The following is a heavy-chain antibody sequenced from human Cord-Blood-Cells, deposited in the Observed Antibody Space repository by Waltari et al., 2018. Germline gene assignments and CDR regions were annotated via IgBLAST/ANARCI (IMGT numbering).Heavy chain of an antibody. J-gene: IGHJ4*02. CDR3: ARNLGDSSSDY. CDR2: INHNHGIE. Sequence: VQLGQSGAVGKKRGSSVPLSCKASGATFTIYALGWMRQAPGQVLEWMGRINHNHGIENYAKKFQDRSTITAYKATSTAYMEVSSLRSEDTAVYYSARNLGDSSSDYWGQGTLVTVSS. V-gene: IGHV1-69*09. D-gene: IGHD6-6*01. CDR1: GATFTIYA.